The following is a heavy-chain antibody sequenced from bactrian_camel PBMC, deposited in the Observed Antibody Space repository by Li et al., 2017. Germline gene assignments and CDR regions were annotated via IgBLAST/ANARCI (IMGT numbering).Heavy chain of an antibody. D-gene: IGHD1*01. CDR3: AAATTAWLLAAPSMLANAYNY. CDR1: RYDLSPYC. CDR2: INASGGRT. J-gene: IGHJ4*01. V-gene: IGHV3S1*01. Sequence: HVQLVESGGGSVQDGGSLTLSCTASRYDLSPYCLAWFRQAPGKEREGVAAINASGGRTYYRDPVKGRFTIAQDGTKNKVFLQMNSLRPEDTATYYCAAATTAWLLAAPSMLANAYNYWGQGTQVTVS.